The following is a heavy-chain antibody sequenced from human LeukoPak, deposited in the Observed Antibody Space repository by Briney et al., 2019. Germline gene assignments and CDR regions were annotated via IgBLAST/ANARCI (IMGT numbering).Heavy chain of an antibody. D-gene: IGHD6-13*01. CDR2: ISGSGNTI. J-gene: IGHJ4*02. Sequence: NPGGSLRLSCAGSGFTFSNYAMTWVRQAPGKGLEWVSAISGSGNTIYYADSVKGRFTISRDNAKNSLYLQMNSLRAEDTAVYYCARVPIAAAGIGYWGQGTLVTVSS. CDR1: GFTFSNYA. V-gene: IGHV3-21*01. CDR3: ARVPIAAAGIGY.